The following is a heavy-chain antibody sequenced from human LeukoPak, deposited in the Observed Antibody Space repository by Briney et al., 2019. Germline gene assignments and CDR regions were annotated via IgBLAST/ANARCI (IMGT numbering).Heavy chain of an antibody. Sequence: GGSPRLSCAASGFTFDDYAMHWVRQAPGKGLEWVSGISWNSGSIGYADSVKGRFTISRDNAKNSLYLQMNSLRAEDTALYYCAKDMGGIVATPMVDYWGQGTLVTVSS. CDR3: AKDMGGIVATPMVDY. D-gene: IGHD5-12*01. J-gene: IGHJ4*02. V-gene: IGHV3-9*01. CDR2: ISWNSGSI. CDR1: GFTFDDYA.